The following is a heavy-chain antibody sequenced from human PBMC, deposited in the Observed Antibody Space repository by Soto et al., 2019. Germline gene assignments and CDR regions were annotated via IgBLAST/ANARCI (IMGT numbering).Heavy chain of an antibody. Sequence: ASVKVSCKASGYTFTGYYMHWVRQAPGQGLEWMGWINPNSGGTNYAQKFQGWVTMTRDTSISTAYMELSRLRSDDTAGYYCARGSAIVVVPAAIGALGYYYYMDVWGKGTTVTVSS. CDR2: INPNSGGT. CDR3: ARGSAIVVVPAAIGALGYYYYMDV. D-gene: IGHD2-2*01. V-gene: IGHV1-2*04. J-gene: IGHJ6*03. CDR1: GYTFTGYY.